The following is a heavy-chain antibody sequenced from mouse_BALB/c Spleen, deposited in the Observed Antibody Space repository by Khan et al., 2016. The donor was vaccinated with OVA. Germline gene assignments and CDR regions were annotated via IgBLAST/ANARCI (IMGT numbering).Heavy chain of an antibody. CDR3: VRRTTGYTLDY. CDR1: GYTFTSNT. Sequence: QIQLVQSGAKLARPGASVMMSCKTSGYTFTSNTLHWVKQRPGQGLEWIGYINPRSGYTNYIKPFKAKATLTADKSSRTAYMQMCSLTAGDSAIYSCVRRTTGYTLDYWGQGTSLTVSS. J-gene: IGHJ4*01. CDR2: INPRSGYT. V-gene: IGHV1-4*01. D-gene: IGHD2-14*01.